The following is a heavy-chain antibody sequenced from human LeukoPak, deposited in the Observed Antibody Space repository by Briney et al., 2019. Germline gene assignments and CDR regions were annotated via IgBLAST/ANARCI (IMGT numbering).Heavy chain of an antibody. J-gene: IGHJ5*02. V-gene: IGHV1-2*06. CDR1: GYTFTGYY. CDR3: ARVDTAMVGTNWFDP. Sequence: ASVKVSCKASGYTFTGYYMHWVRQAPGQGLEWMGPINPNSGGTNYAQKFQGRVTMTRDTSISTAYMELSRLRSDDTAVYYCARVDTAMVGTNWFDPWGQGTLVTVSS. D-gene: IGHD5-18*01. CDR2: INPNSGGT.